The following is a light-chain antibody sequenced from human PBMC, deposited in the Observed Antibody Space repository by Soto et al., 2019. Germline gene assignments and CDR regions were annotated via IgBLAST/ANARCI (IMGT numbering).Light chain of an antibody. V-gene: IGLV2-14*03. J-gene: IGLJ1*01. CDR2: DVS. Sequence: QSVLTQAPSVSGSPGQSITISCTGTSSDVGDYNYVSWFQQHPGKAPKLMIYDVSNRPSGVSNRFSGSKSGNTASLTISGLQAEDEADYYCSSYASSSTLDVFGTGTKVTVL. CDR1: SSDVGDYNY. CDR3: SSYASSSTLDV.